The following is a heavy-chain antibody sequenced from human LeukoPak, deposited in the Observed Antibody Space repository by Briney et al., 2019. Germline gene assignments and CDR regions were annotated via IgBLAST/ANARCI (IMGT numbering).Heavy chain of an antibody. D-gene: IGHD6-13*01. CDR2: INPSGGST. CDR1: GYTFTSYY. CDR3: ARVGSRQQLVRGAFDI. J-gene: IGHJ3*02. Sequence: ASVKVSCKASGYTFTSYYMHWVRQAPGQGLEWMGIINPSGGSTSYAQKFQGGVTMTRDTSTSTVYMELSSLRSEDTAVYYCARVGSRQQLVRGAFDIWGQGTMVTVSS. V-gene: IGHV1-46*01.